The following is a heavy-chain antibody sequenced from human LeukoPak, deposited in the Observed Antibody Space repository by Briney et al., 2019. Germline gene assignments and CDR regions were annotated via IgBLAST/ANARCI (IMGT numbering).Heavy chain of an antibody. J-gene: IGHJ4*02. CDR1: GFTVSSNY. CDR3: AREASSGYHFDY. CDR2: IYSVGST. Sequence: PGGSLRLSCAASGFTVSSNYMSWVRQAPGKGLEWVSVIYSVGSTYYADSVKGRFTISRDNSKNTLYLQMNSLRAEDTAVYYCAREASSGYHFDYWGQGTLVTVSS. D-gene: IGHD3-22*01. V-gene: IGHV3-53*01.